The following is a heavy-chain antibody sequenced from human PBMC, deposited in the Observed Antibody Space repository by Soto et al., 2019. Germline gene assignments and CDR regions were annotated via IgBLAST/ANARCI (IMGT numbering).Heavy chain of an antibody. V-gene: IGHV4-30-4*01. D-gene: IGHD3-9*01. CDR1: GGSISSGDYY. CDR2: IYYSGST. Sequence: KASETLSLTCTVSGGSISSGDYYWSWIRQPPGKGLEWIGYIYYSGSTYYNPSLKSRVTISVDTSKNQFSLKLSSVTAADTAVYYCAREPIRYFDWDDAFDIWGQGTMVTVSS. CDR3: AREPIRYFDWDDAFDI. J-gene: IGHJ3*02.